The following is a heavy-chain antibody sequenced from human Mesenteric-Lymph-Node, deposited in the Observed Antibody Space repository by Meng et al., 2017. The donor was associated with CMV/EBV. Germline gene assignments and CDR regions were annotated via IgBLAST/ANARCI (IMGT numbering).Heavy chain of an antibody. D-gene: IGHD3-10*01. CDR3: ARSYCIGNSCYTTNWFDT. Sequence: SETLSLTCVVSGDSISPYYWSWIRQSPGKGLQWIGYMHHSGITKYDPSLRGRVTISLDTSRNHFFLKLSSVTPADTAVYYCARSYCIGNSCYTTNWFDTWGQGTLVTVSS. CDR1: GDSISPYY. V-gene: IGHV4-59*01. CDR2: MHHSGIT. J-gene: IGHJ5*02.